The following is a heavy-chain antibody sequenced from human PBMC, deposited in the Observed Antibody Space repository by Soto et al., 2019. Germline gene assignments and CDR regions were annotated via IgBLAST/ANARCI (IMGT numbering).Heavy chain of an antibody. D-gene: IGHD2-15*01. J-gene: IGHJ4*02. V-gene: IGHV1-2*02. Sequence: QVQLVQSGAEVKKPGASVKVSCKASGYTFTGYYMHWVRQAPGQGLEWMGWINPNSGGTKYPQKFQGRVTMTRDTSITTVYMSLTGLKSDDTAVYYCARDLAKGGGSEGFDYWGQGTLVAVSS. CDR1: GYTFTGYY. CDR3: ARDLAKGGGSEGFDY. CDR2: INPNSGGT.